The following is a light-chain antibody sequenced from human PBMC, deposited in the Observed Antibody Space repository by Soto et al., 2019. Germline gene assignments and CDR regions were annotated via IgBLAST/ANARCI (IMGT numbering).Light chain of an antibody. V-gene: IGLV7-46*01. CDR2: DTD. CDR3: LLSYSGARMV. CDR1: TGTVTSGHL. Sequence: QAVVTQEPSLTVPPGGTVTLTCGSSTGTVTSGHLPYWFQQKPGQAPRTLIYDTDNKHSWTPARFSGSLLGGKAALTLSGAQPEDEAEYYCLLSYSGARMVFGGGTKLTVL. J-gene: IGLJ2*01.